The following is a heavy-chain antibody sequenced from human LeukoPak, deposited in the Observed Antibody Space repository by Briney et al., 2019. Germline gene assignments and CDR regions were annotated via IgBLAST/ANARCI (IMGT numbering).Heavy chain of an antibody. J-gene: IGHJ6*03. CDR2: IYTSGST. V-gene: IGHV4-61*02. CDR1: GGSISSGSYY. Sequence: PSEALSLTCTVSGGSISSGSYYWSWIRQPAGKGLEWIGRIYTSGSTNYNPSLKSRVTMSVDTSKNQFSLKLSSVTAADTAVYHCARDLRTTVTTGYYYYMDVWGKGTTVTVSS. CDR3: ARDLRTTVTTGYYYYMDV. D-gene: IGHD4-17*01.